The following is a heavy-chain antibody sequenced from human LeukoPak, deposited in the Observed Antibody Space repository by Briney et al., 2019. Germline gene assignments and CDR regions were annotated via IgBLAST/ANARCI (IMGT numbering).Heavy chain of an antibody. V-gene: IGHV4-59*01. D-gene: IGHD6-19*01. CDR1: GGSMSSYY. CDR3: AKVAVAGTLPSTLYYFDY. CDR2: IYYTGST. Sequence: SETLSLTCSVSGGSMSSYYWSWIRQPPGKGLEWIGYIYYTGSTNYSPSLKSRVSISVDTSKKQFSLKLNSVTAADTAVYYCAKVAVAGTLPSTLYYFDYWGQGTLVTVSS. J-gene: IGHJ4*02.